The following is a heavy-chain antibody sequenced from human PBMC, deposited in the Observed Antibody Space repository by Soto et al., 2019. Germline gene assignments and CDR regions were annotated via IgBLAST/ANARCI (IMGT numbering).Heavy chain of an antibody. V-gene: IGHV4-61*01. CDR1: GGSVSSGSYY. CDR2: IYDSGST. J-gene: IGHJ4*02. Sequence: QVQLQESGPGLVKPSETLSLTCTVSGGSVSSGSYYWSWIRQPPGKGLEWIGYIYDSGSTNYNPSPKCGVTIPVDTSKNQFSLKLSSVTAADTAVYYCARAYDSSGYYFPGYWGQGPLVTVSS. D-gene: IGHD3-22*01. CDR3: ARAYDSSGYYFPGY.